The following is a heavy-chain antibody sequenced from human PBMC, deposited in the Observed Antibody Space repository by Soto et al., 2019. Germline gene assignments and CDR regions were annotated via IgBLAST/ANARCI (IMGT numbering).Heavy chain of an antibody. CDR1: GFAFSSFS. D-gene: IGHD3-10*02. Sequence: LQLVESGGGLVQPGGSLRLSCAASGFAFSSFSMNWVRQAPGKGLEWISYISSTTTTIYYADSVKGRFTISRDSAENSLNLQLNSLRDEDTAVYFCTSVPRRVPLSQAYGIDVWGQGTTVTVSS. J-gene: IGHJ6*02. CDR3: TSVPRRVPLSQAYGIDV. V-gene: IGHV3-48*02. CDR2: ISSTTTTI.